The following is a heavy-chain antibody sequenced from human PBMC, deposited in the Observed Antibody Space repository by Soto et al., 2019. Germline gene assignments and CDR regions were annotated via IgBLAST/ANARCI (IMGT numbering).Heavy chain of an antibody. D-gene: IGHD3-22*01. V-gene: IGHV3-11*06. CDR1: EFTFSDYY. Sequence: QVQLVESGGGLVKPGGSLRLSCAASEFTFSDYYMSWIRQAPGKGLEWVSYISSSSSYTNYADSVKGRFTISRDNAKNSLYLQMNSLRAEDTAVYYCARAPVTYYYDSSGYYDPWSQGTLVTVSS. CDR2: ISSSSSYT. J-gene: IGHJ5*02. CDR3: ARAPVTYYYDSSGYYDP.